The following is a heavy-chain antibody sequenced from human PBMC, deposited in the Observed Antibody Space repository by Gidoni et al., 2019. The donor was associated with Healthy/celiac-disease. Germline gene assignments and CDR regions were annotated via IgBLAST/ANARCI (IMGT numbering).Heavy chain of an antibody. J-gene: IGHJ6*02. V-gene: IGHV4-39*01. D-gene: IGHD1-7*01. Sequence: QLQLQESGPGLVKPSETLSLTCTVSGGSISSSSYYWGWIRQPPGKGLEWIGSISYSGSTYYNPSLKSRVTISVDTSKNQFSLKLSSVTAADTAVYYCARLVGTPPDYYYGMDVWGQGTTVTVSS. CDR2: ISYSGST. CDR3: ARLVGTPPDYYYGMDV. CDR1: GGSISSSSYY.